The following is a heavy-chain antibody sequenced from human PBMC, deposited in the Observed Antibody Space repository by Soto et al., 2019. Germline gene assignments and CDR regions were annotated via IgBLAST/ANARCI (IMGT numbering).Heavy chain of an antibody. CDR2: IIPIFGTA. CDR3: AIDTGGWLQLRLDELDYGMDV. CDR1: GGTFSSYA. Sequence: QVQLVQSGAEVKKPGSSVKVSCKASGGTFSSYAISWVRQAPGQGLEWMGGIIPIFGTANYAQKFQGRVTITADESTSTAYMELSSLRSEDTAVYYCAIDTGGWLQLRLDELDYGMDVWGQGTTVTVSS. V-gene: IGHV1-69*01. D-gene: IGHD1-1*01. J-gene: IGHJ6*02.